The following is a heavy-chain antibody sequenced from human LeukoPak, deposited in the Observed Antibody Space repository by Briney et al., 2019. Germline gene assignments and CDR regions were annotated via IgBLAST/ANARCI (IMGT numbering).Heavy chain of an antibody. D-gene: IGHD3-9*01. CDR2: ITNGGSTI. J-gene: IGHJ6*02. CDR3: ARSIGLTGGGVDV. CDR1: GFTFSDYN. Sequence: SGGSLRLSCAASGFTFSDYNMNWVRQAPGKGLEWVSYITNGGSTINHADSVKGRFTISRDNAKKTLYLQMNSLRAEDTAVYYCARSIGLTGGGVDVWGQGTTVTVSS. V-gene: IGHV3-11*01.